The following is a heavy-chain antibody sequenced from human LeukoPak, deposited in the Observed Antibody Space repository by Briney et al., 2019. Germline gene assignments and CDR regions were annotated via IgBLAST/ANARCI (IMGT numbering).Heavy chain of an antibody. V-gene: IGHV3-30*04. CDR3: ARDVMRDDGFDI. D-gene: IGHD2-21*01. J-gene: IGHJ3*02. CDR1: GLTFSSYA. CDR2: ISYDGSTK. Sequence: QPGGSLRLSCAASGLTFSSYAMHWVRQAPGKGLAWVAVISYDGSTKNHADSVKGRFTISRDNSKNTLYLEMNSLRAEDTAVYYCARDVMRDDGFDIWGQGTMVTVSS.